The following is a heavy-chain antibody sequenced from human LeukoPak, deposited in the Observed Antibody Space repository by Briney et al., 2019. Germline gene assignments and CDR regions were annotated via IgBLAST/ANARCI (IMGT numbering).Heavy chain of an antibody. V-gene: IGHV1-58*02. D-gene: IGHD3-10*01. J-gene: IGHJ4*02. CDR3: AADSGSYGSGTHIPDH. CDR1: GFTFSYSA. Sequence: ASVKVSCKASGFTFSYSAMQWVRQARGQRLEWIGWIVVGSGTTSYAQKFQERVIITRDMSTSTAYMELSSLRSEDTAVYYCAADSGSYGSGTHIPDHWGQGTLVTVSS. CDR2: IVVGSGTT.